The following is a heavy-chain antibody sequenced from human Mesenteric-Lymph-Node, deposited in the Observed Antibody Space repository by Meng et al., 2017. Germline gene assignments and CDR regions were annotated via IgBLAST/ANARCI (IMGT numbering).Heavy chain of an antibody. V-gene: IGHV4-59*12. CDR3: ARDRPIIHYYGSGSYYTD. Sequence: SETLSLTCTVSGGSINSYYWSWIRQPPGKGLEWIGYVDDSGSTSYNPSLKSRLTISVDTSKNQFSLKLSSVTAADTAVYYCARDRPIIHYYGSGSYYTDWSQGTLVTVSS. D-gene: IGHD3-10*01. J-gene: IGHJ4*02. CDR2: VDDSGST. CDR1: GGSINSYY.